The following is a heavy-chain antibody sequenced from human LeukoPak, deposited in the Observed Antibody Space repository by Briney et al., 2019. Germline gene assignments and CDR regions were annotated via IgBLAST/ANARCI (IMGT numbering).Heavy chain of an antibody. J-gene: IGHJ3*02. CDR2: VEGGGGRA. CDR1: GFTSSNYA. Sequence: GGSLRLSCAASGFTSSNYAMSWVRQAPGKGLEWVSAVEGGGGRAYYADSVSGRFTISRDNPQNTLYLQMTSLRAEDTALYFCAKDTIRGNGVFDAFDIWGQGTMVTVSS. CDR3: AKDTIRGNGVFDAFDI. D-gene: IGHD3-9*01. V-gene: IGHV3-23*01.